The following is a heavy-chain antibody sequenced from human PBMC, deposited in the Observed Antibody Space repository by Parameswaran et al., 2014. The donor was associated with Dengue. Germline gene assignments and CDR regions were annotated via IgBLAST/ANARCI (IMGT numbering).Heavy chain of an antibody. V-gene: IGHV3-21*01. D-gene: IGHD6-13*01. Sequence: KWIRQPPGKGLEWVSSISSHSNYIYYTDSVRGRFTISRDNAENSLYLQMNSLRAEDTAVYYCAATRSTTPQQYYYFGMDVWGQGTTVTVSS. CDR3: AATRSTTPQQYYYFGMDV. J-gene: IGHJ6*02. CDR2: ISSHSNYI.